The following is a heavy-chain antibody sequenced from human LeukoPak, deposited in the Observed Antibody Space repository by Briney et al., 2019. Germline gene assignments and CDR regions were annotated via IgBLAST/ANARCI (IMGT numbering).Heavy chain of an antibody. CDR2: IWYDGSNK. CDR3: ARDRSRNYSCDY. V-gene: IGHV3-33*08. J-gene: IGHJ4*02. Sequence: GGSLRLSCAASGFTFGNYIMNWVRQAPGKGLEWVAVIWYDGSNKYYADSVKGRFTISRDNSKNTLYLQMNSLRAEDTAVYYCARDRSRNYSCDYWGQGTLVSVSS. D-gene: IGHD2-2*01. CDR1: GFTFGNYI.